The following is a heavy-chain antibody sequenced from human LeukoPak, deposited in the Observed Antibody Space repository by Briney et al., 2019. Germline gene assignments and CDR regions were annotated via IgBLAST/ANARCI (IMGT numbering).Heavy chain of an antibody. CDR1: GCSFTSYW. Sequence: GESLKISCKGSGCSFTSYWIGWVRQMPGKGLEWMGIIYPGDSDTRYSPSFQGQVTISADKSISTAYLQWSSLKASDTAMYYCARPAEDYGGNHGDAFDIWGQGTMVTVSS. CDR2: IYPGDSDT. D-gene: IGHD4-23*01. J-gene: IGHJ3*02. V-gene: IGHV5-51*01. CDR3: ARPAEDYGGNHGDAFDI.